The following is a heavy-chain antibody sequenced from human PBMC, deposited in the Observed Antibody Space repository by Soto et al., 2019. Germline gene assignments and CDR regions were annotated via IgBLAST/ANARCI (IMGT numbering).Heavy chain of an antibody. CDR3: ANGNGVIQLWQIDY. CDR2: ISYDGSNK. D-gene: IGHD5-18*01. CDR1: GFTFSSYG. V-gene: IGHV3-30*18. J-gene: IGHJ4*02. Sequence: QVQLVESGGGVVQPGRSLRLSCAASGFTFSSYGMHWVRQAPGKGLEWVAVISYDGSNKYYADSVKGRFTISRDNSKNTLYLQMNSLIAEDTAVYYCANGNGVIQLWQIDYWGQGTLVTVSS.